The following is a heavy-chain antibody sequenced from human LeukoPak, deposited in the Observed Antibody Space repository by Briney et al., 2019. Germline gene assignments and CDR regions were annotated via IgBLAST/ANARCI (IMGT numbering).Heavy chain of an antibody. CDR2: IIPIFGTA. CDR3: ARVPGIAVAGYYYYYYGMDV. V-gene: IGHV1-69*01. J-gene: IGHJ6*02. D-gene: IGHD6-19*01. Sequence: SVKVSCKASGGTFSSYATSWVRQGPGRGLDWMGGIIPIFGTANYAQKFQGRVTITADESTSTAYMELSSLRSEDTAVYYCARVPGIAVAGYYYYYYGMDVWGQGTTVTVSS. CDR1: GGTFSSYA.